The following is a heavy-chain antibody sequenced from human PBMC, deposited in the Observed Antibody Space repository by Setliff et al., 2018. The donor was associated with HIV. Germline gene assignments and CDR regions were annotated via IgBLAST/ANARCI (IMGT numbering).Heavy chain of an antibody. CDR3: AADPPSAVIDWPGGDN. Sequence: LRLSCAASGFTFSSYGMPWVRQAPGKGLGWVAFMPYDGSNKYDAVSVKGRFTISRDNSKNTLSLQMNSLRPEDTARYYCAADPPSAVIDWPGGDNWGQGTLVTVSS. CDR2: MPYDGSNK. D-gene: IGHD3-9*01. CDR1: GFTFSSYG. V-gene: IGHV3-30*02. J-gene: IGHJ4*02.